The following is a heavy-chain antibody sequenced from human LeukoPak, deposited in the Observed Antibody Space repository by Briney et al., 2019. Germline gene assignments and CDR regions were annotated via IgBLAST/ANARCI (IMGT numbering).Heavy chain of an antibody. V-gene: IGHV3-53*01. CDR1: GFTVSSNY. J-gene: IGHJ6*03. CDR2: IYKNAIT. Sequence: GGSLRLSCTVAGFTVSSNYMTWVRQAPGKGLEWVSVIYKNAITYHADTVKGRFTISRDNAKNMLYLQMNSLRADDTAVYYCARSLRVRGVPDYMDVWGKGTTVIISS. CDR3: ARSLRVRGVPDYMDV. D-gene: IGHD3-10*01.